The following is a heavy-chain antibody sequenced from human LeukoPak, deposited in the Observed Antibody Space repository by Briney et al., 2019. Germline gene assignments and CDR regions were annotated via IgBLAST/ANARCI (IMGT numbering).Heavy chain of an antibody. J-gene: IGHJ4*02. V-gene: IGHV3-21*01. CDR2: ISSSRSYI. Sequence: GGSLRLSCAASGFTFSSYAMHWVRQAPGKGLEWVSSISSSRSYIYYADSVKGRFTISRDNAENSLYLQMNSLRAEDTAVYYCARDRFGPYEYNYGSGIDYWGQGTLVTVSS. CDR3: ARDRFGPYEYNYGSGIDY. CDR1: GFTFSSYA. D-gene: IGHD3-10*01.